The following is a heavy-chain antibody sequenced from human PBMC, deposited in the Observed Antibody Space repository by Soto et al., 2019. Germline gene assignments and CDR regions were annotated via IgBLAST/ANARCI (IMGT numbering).Heavy chain of an antibody. J-gene: IGHJ5*02. CDR3: ARYLNWFGP. Sequence: PSQTLSLPCVISGDSVSSDSAACNFIRQSPSRGLEWLGRTYYRSKWYNDYAVSVKSRITITPDTSKNHFSLQLSSVTPEDTAVYYCARYLNWFGPWGQGTLVTVSS. CDR2: TYYRSKWYN. D-gene: IGHD3-9*01. V-gene: IGHV6-1*01. CDR1: GDSVSSDSAA.